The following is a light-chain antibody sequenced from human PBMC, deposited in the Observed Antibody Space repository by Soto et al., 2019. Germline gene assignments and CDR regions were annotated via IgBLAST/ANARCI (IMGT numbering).Light chain of an antibody. CDR1: SSXVGGYTY. V-gene: IGLV2-14*03. CDR2: DVS. J-gene: IGLJ3*02. CDR3: SSYRSSGSLV. Sequence: QSALTQPASVSGSPGQSITISCTGTSSXVGGYTYVSWYQQHPGKAPKLIIYDVSNRPSGVSNRFSASKSGNTASLTISGLQAEDEADYYCSSYRSSGSLVFGGGTKLTVL.